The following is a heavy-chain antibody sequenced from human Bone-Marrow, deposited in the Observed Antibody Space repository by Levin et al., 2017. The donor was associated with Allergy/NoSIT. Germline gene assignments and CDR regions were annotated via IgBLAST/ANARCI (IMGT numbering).Heavy chain of an antibody. CDR3: ASSYSNFDSVEWGMDI. D-gene: IGHD4-11*01. CDR2: INHSGST. Sequence: GSLRLSCAVYGGSFSGYYWSWIRQPPGKGLEWIGEINHSGSTNYNPSLKSRVTISVDTSKNQFSLKLSSVTAADTAVYYCASSYSNFDSVEWGMDIWGQGTTVTVSS. CDR1: GGSFSGYY. V-gene: IGHV4-34*01. J-gene: IGHJ6*02.